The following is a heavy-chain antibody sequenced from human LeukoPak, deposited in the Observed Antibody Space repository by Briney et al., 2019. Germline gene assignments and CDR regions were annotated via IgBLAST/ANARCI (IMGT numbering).Heavy chain of an antibody. CDR1: GFTFSSYA. D-gene: IGHD3-22*01. CDR2: ISGSGGST. CDR3: AKSGIAIIVAFDY. V-gene: IGHV3-23*01. Sequence: GRSLRLSCAASGFTFSSYAMSWVRQAPGKGLDWVSAISGSGGSTYYADSVKGRFTITRVNTKNTLYLQMNSLRAEDTAVYYCAKSGIAIIVAFDYWGQGTLVTVSS. J-gene: IGHJ4*02.